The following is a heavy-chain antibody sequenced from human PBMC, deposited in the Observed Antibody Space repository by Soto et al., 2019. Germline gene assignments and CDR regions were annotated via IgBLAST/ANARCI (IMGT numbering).Heavy chain of an antibody. D-gene: IGHD6-13*01. CDR3: ARTSAAGKYYSGMDV. V-gene: IGHV5-51*01. CDR2: IYPGDSDT. J-gene: IGHJ6*02. CDR1: GYSFTSYW. Sequence: GESLKISGKGSGYSFTSYWIGWVRQMPGKGLEWMGIIYPGDSDTRYSPSFQGQVTISADKSISTAYLQWSSLKASDTAMYYCARTSAAGKYYSGMDVWGHGTTVTVSS.